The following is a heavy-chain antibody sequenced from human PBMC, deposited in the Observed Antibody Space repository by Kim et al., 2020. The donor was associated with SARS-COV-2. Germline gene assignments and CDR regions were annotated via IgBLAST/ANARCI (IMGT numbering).Heavy chain of an antibody. CDR3: ARRAVVTPDSYGMDV. CDR1: GYSFTSYW. Sequence: GESLKISCKGSGYSFTSYWIGWVRQMPGKGLEWMGIIYPGDSDTRYSPSFQGQVTISADKSISTAYLQWSSLKASDTAMYYCARRAVVTPDSYGMDVWGQGTTVTVSS. CDR2: IYPGDSDT. D-gene: IGHD2-21*02. J-gene: IGHJ6*02. V-gene: IGHV5-51*01.